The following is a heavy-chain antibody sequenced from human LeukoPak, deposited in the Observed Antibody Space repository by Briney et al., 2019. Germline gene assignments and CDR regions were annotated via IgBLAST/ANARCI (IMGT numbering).Heavy chain of an antibody. J-gene: IGHJ6*02. CDR2: IKQDGSEK. V-gene: IGHV3-7*05. CDR1: GFTSSSYW. Sequence: PGGSLRLSCAASGFTSSSYWMTWVRQAPGKGLEWGANIKQDGSEKYYVDSVKGRFTISRENAKNSLHLQMNSLRAEDTAAYYCARADTRAAGQFYNFWDGMDVWGQGTTVTASS. CDR3: ARADTRAAGQFYNFWDGMDV. D-gene: IGHD1-1*01.